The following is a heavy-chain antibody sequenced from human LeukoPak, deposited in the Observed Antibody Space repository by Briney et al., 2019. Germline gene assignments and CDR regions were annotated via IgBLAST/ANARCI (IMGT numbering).Heavy chain of an antibody. CDR1: GFTFSTYG. CDR2: ISYDGSNK. V-gene: IGHV3-30*18. J-gene: IGHJ3*02. D-gene: IGHD6-19*01. Sequence: QPGRSLRLSCAASGFTFSTYGMHWVRQAPGKGLEWVAVISYDGSNKYYGDSVKGRFTISRDNSKNTLYLQMNSLRAEDTAVYYCAKDPNIGLAGRTGAFEIWGQGTMVTVSS. CDR3: AKDPNIGLAGRTGAFEI.